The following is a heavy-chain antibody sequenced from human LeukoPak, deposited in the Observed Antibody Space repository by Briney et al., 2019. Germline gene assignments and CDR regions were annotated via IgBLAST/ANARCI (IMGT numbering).Heavy chain of an antibody. J-gene: IGHJ6*03. CDR2: ISSSSSYI. V-gene: IGHV3-21*01. Sequence: GGSLRLSCAASGLTFSSYGMNWVRQAPGKGLEWVSSISSSSSYIYYADSVKGRFTISRDNAKNSLYLQMNSLRAEDTAVYYCARDRSEYSSSSYYYYYMDVWGKGTTVTVSS. CDR1: GLTFSSYG. D-gene: IGHD6-6*01. CDR3: ARDRSEYSSSSYYYYYMDV.